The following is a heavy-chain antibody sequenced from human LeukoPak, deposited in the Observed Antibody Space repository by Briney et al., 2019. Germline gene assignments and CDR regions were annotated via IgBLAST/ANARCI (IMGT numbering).Heavy chain of an antibody. CDR3: VRDQSFYDSGSPYRPGDYFDY. CDR2: IYYSGST. V-gene: IGHV4-59*01. Sequence: PSETLSLTCTVSGGSISSYYWSWIRQPPGKGLEWIGYIYYSGSTNYNPSLKSRVTISVDTSKNQFSLKLKSVTAADTARYYCVRDQSFYDSGSPYRPGDYFDYWGQGTMVTVSS. CDR1: GGSISSYY. D-gene: IGHD3-10*01. J-gene: IGHJ4*02.